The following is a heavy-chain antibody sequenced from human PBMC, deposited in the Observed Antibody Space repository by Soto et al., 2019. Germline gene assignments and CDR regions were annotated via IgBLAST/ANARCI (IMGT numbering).Heavy chain of an antibody. CDR1: GYTFTSYD. CDR3: ARGERWRLRPNYYYYYMDV. Sequence: ASVKVSCKASGYTFTSYDINWVRQATGQGLEWMGWMNPNSGNTGYAQKFQGRVTMTRNTSISTAYMELSSLRSEDTAVYYCARGERWRLRPNYYYYYMDVWGKGTTVTVSS. J-gene: IGHJ6*03. V-gene: IGHV1-8*02. CDR2: MNPNSGNT. D-gene: IGHD6-25*01.